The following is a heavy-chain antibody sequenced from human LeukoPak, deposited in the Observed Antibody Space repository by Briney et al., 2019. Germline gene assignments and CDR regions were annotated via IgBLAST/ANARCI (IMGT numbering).Heavy chain of an antibody. CDR1: EFTFRSYS. CDR2: ISSRSSYI. J-gene: IGHJ4*02. D-gene: IGHD1-26*01. V-gene: IGHV3-21*01. CDR3: ARSTANSGSYLAFFDY. Sequence: GGALRLSCAASEFTFRSYSMNWVRQAPGKGLEWVSSISSRSSYICYADSVKGRFTISRDNAKNSLYLQMNSLRAEDTAVYYCARSTANSGSYLAFFDYWGQGTLVTVSS.